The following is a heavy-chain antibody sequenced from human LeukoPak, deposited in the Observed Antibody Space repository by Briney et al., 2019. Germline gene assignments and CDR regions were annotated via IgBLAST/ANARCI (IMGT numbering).Heavy chain of an antibody. CDR3: ARTPHSYDRGGNFDN. V-gene: IGHV4-61*02. CDR1: GGSISSASYY. CDR2: IYTGGST. J-gene: IGHJ4*02. Sequence: KPSETLSLTCTVSGGSISSASYYWSWIRQPAGKGLEWIGRIYTGGSTNYNPSLESRVTISVDTSKNQVSLKLSSVPAADTAVYYCARTPHSYDRGGNFDNWGQGTLVTVSS. D-gene: IGHD3-22*01.